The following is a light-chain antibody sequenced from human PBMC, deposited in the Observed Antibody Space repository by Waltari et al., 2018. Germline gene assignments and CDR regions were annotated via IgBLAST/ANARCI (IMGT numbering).Light chain of an antibody. J-gene: IGLJ2*01. V-gene: IGLV3-9*01. CDR1: DIGTKN. Sequence: SYELTQPLSVSVALGQTARITCGGSDIGTKNVHWYQQKPGRDPVLVIFRSTYRPAGIPEQFSGSNSGNTATLTITRAQAGDEADYYCQVWDSFTLIFGGGTKLTVL. CDR3: QVWDSFTLI. CDR2: RST.